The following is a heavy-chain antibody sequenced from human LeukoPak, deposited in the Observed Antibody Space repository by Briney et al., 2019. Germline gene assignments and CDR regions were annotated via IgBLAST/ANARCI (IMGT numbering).Heavy chain of an antibody. Sequence: GGSLRLSCAASGFTFISYWMYWVRQAPGKGLVWVSRINSDGSTTSYAASVKGRFTISRDTAKNTLYLQMNSLRAEDTAVYYCARGHHYYDSSAYYYWGQGTLVTVSS. CDR2: INSDGSTT. CDR1: GFTFISYW. D-gene: IGHD3-22*01. V-gene: IGHV3-74*01. J-gene: IGHJ4*02. CDR3: ARGHHYYDSSAYYY.